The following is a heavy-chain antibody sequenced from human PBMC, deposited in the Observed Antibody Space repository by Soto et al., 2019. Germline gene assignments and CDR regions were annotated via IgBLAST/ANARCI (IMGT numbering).Heavy chain of an antibody. D-gene: IGHD3-10*01. CDR3: ATDLPTMVRGVIGY. CDR1: GYTLTELS. CDR2: FDPEDGET. Sequence: ASVKVSCKVSGYTLTELSMHWVRQAPGKGLEWMGGFDPEDGETIYAQKFQGRVTMTEDTSADTAYMELSSLRSEDTAVYYCATDLPTMVRGVIGYWGQGTLVTVSS. V-gene: IGHV1-24*01. J-gene: IGHJ4*02.